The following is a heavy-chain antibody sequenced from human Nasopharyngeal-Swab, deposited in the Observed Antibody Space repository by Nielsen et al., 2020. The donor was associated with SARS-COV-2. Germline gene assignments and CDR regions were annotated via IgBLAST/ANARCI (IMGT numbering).Heavy chain of an antibody. CDR3: AKDLGVESPLWFDY. V-gene: IGHV3-23*01. D-gene: IGHD4-23*01. Sequence: GESLKISCTASGFTFSSYAMSWVRQARGKGLEWVSEISGSGGSTYYAESVKDRFTISRDNSKNTLYLQMSSLRAEDTAIYYCAKDLGVESPLWFDYWGQGTLLTVSS. J-gene: IGHJ4*02. CDR1: GFTFSSYA. CDR2: ISGSGGST.